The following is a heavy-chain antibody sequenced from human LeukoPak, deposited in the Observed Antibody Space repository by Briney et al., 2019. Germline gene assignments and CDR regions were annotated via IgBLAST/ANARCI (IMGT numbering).Heavy chain of an antibody. CDR2: ISCDGGST. D-gene: IGHD6-19*01. CDR3: AKSYSCGWYGDRNMDV. CDR1: GFTFDDYA. Sequence: VGSLRLSCAASGFTFDDYAMHWVRQAPGKGLEWVSLISCDGGSTYYADSVKGRFTISRDNSKNSLYLQMNSLRAEDTALYYCAKSYSCGWYGDRNMDVWGKRTTITVSS. J-gene: IGHJ6*03. V-gene: IGHV3-43D*04.